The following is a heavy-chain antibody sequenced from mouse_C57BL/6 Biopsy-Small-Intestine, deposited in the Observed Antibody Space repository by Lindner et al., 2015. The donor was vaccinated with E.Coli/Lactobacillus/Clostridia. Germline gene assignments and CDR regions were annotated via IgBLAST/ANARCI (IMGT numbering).Heavy chain of an antibody. J-gene: IGHJ2*01. V-gene: IGHV1-82*01. CDR2: IYPGDGDT. CDR3: ARRKLGLDY. Sequence: VQLQESGPELVKPGASVKISCKASGYAFSSSWMNWVKQRPGKGLEWIGRIYPGDGDTNYNGKFKGKATLTADKSSSTAYMQLSSLTSEDSAVYFCARRKLGLDYWGQGTTLTVSS. D-gene: IGHD4-1*01. CDR1: GYAFSSSW.